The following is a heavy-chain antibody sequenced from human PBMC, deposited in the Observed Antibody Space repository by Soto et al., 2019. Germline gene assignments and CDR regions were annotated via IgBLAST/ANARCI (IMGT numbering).Heavy chain of an antibody. J-gene: IGHJ6*02. CDR2: IWYDGSNK. CDR3: ARAGPPVVPAAIRSYYYYGMDV. Sequence: GGSLRLSCAASGFTFSSYGMHWVRQAPGKGLEWVAVIWYDGSNKYYADSVKGRFTISRDNPKNTLYLQMNSLRAEDTAVYYCARAGPPVVPAAIRSYYYYGMDVWGQGTTVTVSS. V-gene: IGHV3-33*01. D-gene: IGHD2-2*02. CDR1: GFTFSSYG.